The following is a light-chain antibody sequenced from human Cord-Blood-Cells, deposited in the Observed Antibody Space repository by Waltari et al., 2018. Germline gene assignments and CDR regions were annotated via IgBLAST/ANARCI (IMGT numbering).Light chain of an antibody. CDR1: QSVSSSY. J-gene: IGKJ1*01. CDR3: QQYGSSRWT. Sequence: EIVLTQSPGTLSLPPGERATLSCRASQSVSSSYLAWYQQKPGQAPRLLSYGASSRATGIPDRFSGSGSGTDFTLTISRLEPEDFAVYYCQQYGSSRWTFGQGTKVEIK. CDR2: GAS. V-gene: IGKV3-20*01.